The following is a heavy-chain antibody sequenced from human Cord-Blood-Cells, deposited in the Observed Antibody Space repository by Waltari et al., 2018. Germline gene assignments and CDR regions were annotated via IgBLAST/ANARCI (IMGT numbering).Heavy chain of an antibody. D-gene: IGHD7-27*01. CDR3: ARFDEPNWSFDY. CDR2: TYYRSNGYN. V-gene: IGHV6-1*01. Sequence: QVQLQQSGPGLVKPSQTLSLTCAISGDSVSSNSAAWNWIRQSPSRGLEWLGRTYYRSNGYNDYAVSLKSRITINPDTSKNQFSLQLNSVAPEGTAVYYCARFDEPNWSFDYWGQGTLVTVSS. CDR1: GDSVSSNSAA. J-gene: IGHJ4*02.